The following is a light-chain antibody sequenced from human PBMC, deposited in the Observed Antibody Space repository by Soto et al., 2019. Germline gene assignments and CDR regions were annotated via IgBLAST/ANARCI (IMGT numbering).Light chain of an antibody. CDR3: CSYAGTSTLYV. J-gene: IGLJ1*01. Sequence: QSALTQPASVSGSPGQSITISCTGTSSDVGNYNLVSWYQQHPGKAPKLIIYEVSKRPSGVSNRFSGSKSGNTASLTISGRQADDEADYYCCSYAGTSTLYVFGTGTKVTVL. V-gene: IGLV2-23*02. CDR1: SSDVGNYNL. CDR2: EVS.